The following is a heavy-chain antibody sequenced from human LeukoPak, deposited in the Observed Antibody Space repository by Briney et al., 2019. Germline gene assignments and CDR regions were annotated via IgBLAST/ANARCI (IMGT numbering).Heavy chain of an antibody. V-gene: IGHV4-59*01. D-gene: IGHD2-15*01. CDR1: GGSISSYY. Sequence: SETLSLTCTVSGGSISSYYWSWIRQPPGKGLEWIGYIYYSGSTNYNPSLKSRVTISVDTSKNQFSLKLSSVTAADTAVYYCARVLCSGGSCYYYYGMDVWGQWTTVTVSS. CDR2: IYYSGST. J-gene: IGHJ6*02. CDR3: ARVLCSGGSCYYYYGMDV.